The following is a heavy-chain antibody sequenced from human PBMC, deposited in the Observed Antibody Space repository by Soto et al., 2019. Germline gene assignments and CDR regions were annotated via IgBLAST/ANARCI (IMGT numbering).Heavy chain of an antibody. V-gene: IGHV1-46*01. CDR2: INPSGGST. J-gene: IGHJ6*02. CDR3: ARESFSGGNSAYGMDV. CDR1: GYSFTSYY. D-gene: IGHD3-3*01. Sequence: ASVKLSCEASGYSFTSYYMHWVRQAPRQGLEWMGIINPSGGSTSYAQKFQGRVTMTRDTSTSTVYMELSSLRSEDTAVYYCARESFSGGNSAYGMDVGGQGTTVTVSS.